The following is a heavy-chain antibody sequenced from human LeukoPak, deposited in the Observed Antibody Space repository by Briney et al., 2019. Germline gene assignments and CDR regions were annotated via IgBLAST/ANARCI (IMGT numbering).Heavy chain of an antibody. CDR2: INPDSGGR. D-gene: IGHD3-3*01. V-gene: IGHV1-2*02. J-gene: IGHJ4*02. CDR3: GRDSSFSS. Sequence: ASVKVSCKASGYTFTSYYMHWARQAPGQGLEWMGWINPDSGGRSYAQRFQDRVTMTSDTSINTVYMRLGSLTSDDTAIYYCGRDSSFSSWGQGTLVTVSS. CDR1: GYTFTSYY.